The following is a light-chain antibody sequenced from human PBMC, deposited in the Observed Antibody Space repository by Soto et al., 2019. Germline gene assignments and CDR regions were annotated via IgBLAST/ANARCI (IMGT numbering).Light chain of an antibody. CDR2: GAS. V-gene: IGKV3-20*01. Sequence: EIVLTQSPGTLYLSPGERATLSCRASQSVSSNYLAWYQQKPGQAPRLLIYGASSRATGIPDRFSGSVSGTDFTLTISRLEPEEFAVYYCQQYDSSPWTFGQGTKVEIK. J-gene: IGKJ1*01. CDR3: QQYDSSPWT. CDR1: QSVSSNY.